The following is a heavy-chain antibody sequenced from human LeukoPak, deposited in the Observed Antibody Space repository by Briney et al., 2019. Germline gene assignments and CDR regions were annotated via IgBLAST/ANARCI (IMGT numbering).Heavy chain of an antibody. CDR2: IYHSGST. V-gene: IGHV4-38-2*02. J-gene: IGHJ4*02. CDR3: ARAFPSRITMIVVVTPHYFEY. CDR1: GYSISSGYY. D-gene: IGHD3-22*01. Sequence: SETLSLTCTVSGYSISSGYYWGWIRQPPGKGLEWTGSIYHSGSTYYNPSLKSRVTISVDTSKNQFSLKLSSVTAADTVVYYCARAFPSRITMIVVVTPHYFEYWGQGTVVTVSS.